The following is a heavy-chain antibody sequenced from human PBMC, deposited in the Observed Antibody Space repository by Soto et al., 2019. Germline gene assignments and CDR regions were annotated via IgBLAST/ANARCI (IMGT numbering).Heavy chain of an antibody. D-gene: IGHD3-10*01. CDR1: GGTFSSYA. CDR3: AREWSEVGELPSAFDI. V-gene: IGHV1-69*13. Sequence: SVKVSCKASGGTFSSYAISWVRQAPGQGLEWMGGIIPIFGTANYAQKFQGRVTITADESTSTAYMELSSLRSEDTAVYYCAREWSEVGELPSAFDIWGQGTMVTVS. CDR2: IIPIFGTA. J-gene: IGHJ3*02.